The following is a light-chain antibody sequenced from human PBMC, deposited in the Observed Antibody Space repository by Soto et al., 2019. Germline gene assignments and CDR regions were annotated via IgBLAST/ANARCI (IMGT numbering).Light chain of an antibody. Sequence: QSVLTQPASVSGSPGQSITISCTGTSSDVGTYNYVSWYQQHPGKAPKLMIYEVSNRPSGVSNRFSGFKSGNAASLTISGLQAEDEADYYCSSYTSSSTYAFGTGTRSPS. CDR1: SSDVGTYNY. CDR2: EVS. CDR3: SSYTSSSTYA. J-gene: IGLJ1*01. V-gene: IGLV2-14*01.